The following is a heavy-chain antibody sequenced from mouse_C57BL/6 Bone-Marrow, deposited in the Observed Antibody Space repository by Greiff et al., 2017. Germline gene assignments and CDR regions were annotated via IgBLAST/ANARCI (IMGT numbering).Heavy chain of an antibody. CDR3: AVTTVVATRPWYFDV. J-gene: IGHJ1*03. V-gene: IGHV14-3*01. CDR1: GFNIKNTY. Sequence: VQLKESVAELVRPGASVKLSCTASGFNIKNTYMHWVKQRPEQGLEWIGRIDPANGNTKYAPKFQGKATITADTSSNTAYLQLSSLTSEDTAIYYCAVTTVVATRPWYFDVWGTGTTVTVSS. CDR2: IDPANGNT. D-gene: IGHD1-1*01.